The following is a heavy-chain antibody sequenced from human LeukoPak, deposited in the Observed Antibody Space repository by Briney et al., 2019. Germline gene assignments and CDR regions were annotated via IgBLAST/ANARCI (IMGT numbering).Heavy chain of an antibody. V-gene: IGHV4-30-4*01. Sequence: SQTLSLTCIVSGGSISSGDYYWSWIRRPPGKGLEWIGYIYYSGSTYYNPSLKSRVTISLDTSKNQFSLKLSSVTAADTAVYYCARGVGYDILTGYYPAYYFDYWGQGTLVTVSS. CDR2: IYYSGST. CDR3: ARGVGYDILTGYYPAYYFDY. CDR1: GGSISSGDYY. D-gene: IGHD3-9*01. J-gene: IGHJ4*02.